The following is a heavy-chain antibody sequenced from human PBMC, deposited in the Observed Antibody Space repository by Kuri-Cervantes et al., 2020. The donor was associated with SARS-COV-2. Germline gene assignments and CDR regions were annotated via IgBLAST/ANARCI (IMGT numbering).Heavy chain of an antibody. V-gene: IGHV3-33*01. CDR3: ARDYIAARPGLDY. J-gene: IGHJ4*02. CDR2: IWYDGSNK. D-gene: IGHD6-6*01. CDR1: GFTFSSYG. Sequence: GESLKIPCAASGFTFSSYGMHWVRQAPGKGLEWVAVIWYDGSNKYYADSVKGRFTISRDNSKNTLYLQMNSLRAEDTAVYYCARDYIAARPGLDYWGQGTLVTVSS.